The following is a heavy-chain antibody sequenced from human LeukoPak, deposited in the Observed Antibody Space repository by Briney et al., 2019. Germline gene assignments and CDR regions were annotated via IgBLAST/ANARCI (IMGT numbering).Heavy chain of an antibody. CDR2: INHSGST. Sequence: SETLSLTCAVYGGSFSGYYWSWIRQPPGKGLEWIGEINHSGSTNYNPSLKSRVTISVDTSKNQFSLKLSSATAADTAVYYCARGRGSSGWYYFDYWGQGTLVTVSS. CDR1: GGSFSGYY. J-gene: IGHJ4*02. V-gene: IGHV4-34*01. D-gene: IGHD6-19*01. CDR3: ARGRGSSGWYYFDY.